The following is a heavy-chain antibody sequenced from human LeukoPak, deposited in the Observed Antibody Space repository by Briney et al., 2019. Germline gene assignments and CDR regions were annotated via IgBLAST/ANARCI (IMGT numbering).Heavy chain of an antibody. Sequence: SVKVSCKASGGTFASYAISWVRQAPGQGLEWMGRIIPIFGTVNYAQKFQGRVTMTTDESTSTAYMELSRLRSEDTAVCYCVRVSTEVDTAMAVFDYLGRGTIVTVSS. CDR3: VRVSTEVDTAMAVFDY. V-gene: IGHV1-69*05. D-gene: IGHD5-18*01. CDR2: IIPIFGTV. CDR1: GGTFASYA. J-gene: IGHJ4*02.